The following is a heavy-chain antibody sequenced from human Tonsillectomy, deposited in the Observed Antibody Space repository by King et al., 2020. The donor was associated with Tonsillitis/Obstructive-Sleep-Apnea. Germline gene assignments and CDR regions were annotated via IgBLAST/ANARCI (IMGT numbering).Heavy chain of an antibody. J-gene: IGHJ3*02. V-gene: IGHV3-33*01. Sequence: QLVQSGGGVVQPGRSLRLSCAASGFTFSNFGMHWVRQAPGKGLEWVAVIWYEGSNKYYSGSVKGRFTISRDNSKNTLYLQMNSLRVEDTAVYYCARDPSHRGIAVAHDGFDIWGHGTMVTVSS. CDR2: IWYEGSNK. CDR1: GFTFSNFG. CDR3: ARDPSHRGIAVAHDGFDI. D-gene: IGHD6-19*01.